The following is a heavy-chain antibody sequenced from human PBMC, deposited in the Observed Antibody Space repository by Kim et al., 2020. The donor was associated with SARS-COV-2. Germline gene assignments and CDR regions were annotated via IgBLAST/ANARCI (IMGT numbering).Heavy chain of an antibody. CDR3: WRHGPDGNEVDY. D-gene: IGHD1-1*01. CDR1: GYSFTSYW. CDR2: IYPGDSDT. J-gene: IGHJ4*02. Sequence: GESLKISCNGSGYSFTSYWIGWVRQMPGKGLEWMGIIYPGDSDTRYSPSFQSQFTISADKSISTAYLQWSSLKASDTAMYYCWRHGPDGNEVDYWGQGTLVTGSS. V-gene: IGHV5-51*01.